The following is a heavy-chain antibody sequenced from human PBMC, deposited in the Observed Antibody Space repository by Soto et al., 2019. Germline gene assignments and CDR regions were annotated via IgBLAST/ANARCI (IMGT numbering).Heavy chain of an antibody. Sequence: GGSLRLSCAASGFTFSSYSMNWVRQAPGKGLEWVSYISSSSSTIYYADSVKGRFTISRDNAKNSLYLQMNSLRDEDTDVYYCARVAYSGSYWYYYYYMDVWGKGTTVTVSS. J-gene: IGHJ6*03. CDR1: GFTFSSYS. CDR3: ARVAYSGSYWYYYYYMDV. D-gene: IGHD1-26*01. V-gene: IGHV3-48*02. CDR2: ISSSSSTI.